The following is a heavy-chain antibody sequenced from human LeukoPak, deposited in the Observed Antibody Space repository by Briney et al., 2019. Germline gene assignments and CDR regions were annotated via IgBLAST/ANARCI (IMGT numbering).Heavy chain of an antibody. CDR3: TRAFNI. J-gene: IGHJ3*02. Sequence: WGSLRLSCVASGFTFSSYTMNWVRQAPGKGLEWVSYITSNGNTIYYGDSVKGRFTISRDNAKNSLYLQMNSLRAEDTAVYYCTRAFNIWGQGTMVTVSS. V-gene: IGHV3-48*03. CDR1: GFTFSSYT. CDR2: ITSNGNTI.